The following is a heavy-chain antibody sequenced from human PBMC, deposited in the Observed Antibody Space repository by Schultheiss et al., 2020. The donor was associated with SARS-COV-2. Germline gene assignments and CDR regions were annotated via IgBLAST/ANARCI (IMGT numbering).Heavy chain of an antibody. J-gene: IGHJ4*02. D-gene: IGHD2-2*01. CDR3: ARDFSSQAAMSSPAFDY. CDR1: GYTFTSYD. CDR2: MNPNSGNT. V-gene: IGHV1-8*01. Sequence: GESLKISCKASGYTFTSYDINWVRQATGQGLEWMGWMNPNSGNTNYAQKLQGRVTMTRDTSISTAYMELSRLRSDDTAVYYCARDFSSQAAMSSPAFDYWGQGTLVTVSS.